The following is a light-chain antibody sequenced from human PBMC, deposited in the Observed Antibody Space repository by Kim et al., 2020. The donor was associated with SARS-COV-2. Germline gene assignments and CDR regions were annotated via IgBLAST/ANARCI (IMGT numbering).Light chain of an antibody. V-gene: IGKV1-5*03. J-gene: IGKJ1*01. Sequence: DIQVIQSPSTLSASVGDRVTITCRASQSISTWLAWYQQKPGKAPKLLIYKASNLESGVPSRFSGSGSGTEFTLTISGLQPDDFATYYCQQYSGYWTFGQGTKVEIK. CDR3: QQYSGYWT. CDR1: QSISTW. CDR2: KAS.